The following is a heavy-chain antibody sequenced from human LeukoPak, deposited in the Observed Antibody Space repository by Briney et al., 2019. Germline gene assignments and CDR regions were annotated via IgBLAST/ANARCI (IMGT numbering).Heavy chain of an antibody. CDR3: ARGRKAAYYFDY. CDR2: INHSGST. V-gene: IGHV4-34*01. J-gene: IGHJ4*02. D-gene: IGHD2-15*01. Sequence: SETLSLTCAVYGGSFSGYYWSWIRQPPGKGLEWIGEINHSGSTNYNPSLKSRVTISVDTSKNQFSLKLSSVTAADTAVYYCARGRKAAYYFDYWGQGTLVTVSS. CDR1: GGSFSGYY.